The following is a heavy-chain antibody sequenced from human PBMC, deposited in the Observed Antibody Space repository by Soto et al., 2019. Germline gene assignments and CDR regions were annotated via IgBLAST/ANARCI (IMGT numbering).Heavy chain of an antibody. CDR1: GGTFSSYA. V-gene: IGHV1-69*06. CDR2: IIPIFGTA. Sequence: QVQLVQSGAEVQKPGSSVKVSCKASGGTFSSYAISWVRQAPGQGLEWMGGIIPIFGTANYAQKFQGRVTITADKSTSTAYMELSSLRSEDTAVYYCARDRPLNYYGSGSYYMSWGQGTLVTVSS. D-gene: IGHD3-10*01. J-gene: IGHJ4*02. CDR3: ARDRPLNYYGSGSYYMS.